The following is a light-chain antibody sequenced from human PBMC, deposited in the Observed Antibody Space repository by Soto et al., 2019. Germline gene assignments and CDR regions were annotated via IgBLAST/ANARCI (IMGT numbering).Light chain of an antibody. J-gene: IGLJ3*02. V-gene: IGLV2-14*01. CDR3: SSYTSSGTWV. CDR1: ISDVGGNNY. Sequence: QSALTQPASVSGSPGQSTTISCSGTISDVGGNNYVSWYQHHPGKAPKVIIHEVRKWPSGVSNRFSGSKSGNTASLTISGLQAEDEADYYCSSYTSSGTWVFGGGTKLTVL. CDR2: EVR.